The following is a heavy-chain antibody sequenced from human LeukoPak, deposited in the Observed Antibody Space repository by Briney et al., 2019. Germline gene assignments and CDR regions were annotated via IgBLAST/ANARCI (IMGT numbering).Heavy chain of an antibody. Sequence: ASVKVSCKASGYTFTSYGIHWVRQAPGQRLEWMGWISAYNGNTNYAQKLQGRVTMTTDTSTSTAYMELRSLRSDDTAVYYCARRGISRNYYYYYGMDVWGQGTTVTVSS. CDR2: ISAYNGNT. CDR1: GYTFTSYG. J-gene: IGHJ6*02. CDR3: ARRGISRNYYYYYGMDV. V-gene: IGHV1-18*01. D-gene: IGHD3-3*02.